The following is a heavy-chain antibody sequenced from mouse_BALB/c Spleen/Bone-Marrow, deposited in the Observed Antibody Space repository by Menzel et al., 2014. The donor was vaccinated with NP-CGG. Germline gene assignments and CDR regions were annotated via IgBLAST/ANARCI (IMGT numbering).Heavy chain of an antibody. V-gene: IGHV1-67*01. J-gene: IGHJ2*01. D-gene: IGHD1-1*01. CDR2: ISTYSGNT. CDR3: ARNFYGSSYFDY. CDR1: GYTFTAYA. Sequence: VQLQQSGPELVRPGVSVKLSCKGSGYTFTAYAIHWVKQSHAKSLEWTGLISTYSGNTHYNQNFKGKATMTVDKSSSTAYMELARLTSEDSAIYYCARNFYGSSYFDYWGQGTTLTVSS.